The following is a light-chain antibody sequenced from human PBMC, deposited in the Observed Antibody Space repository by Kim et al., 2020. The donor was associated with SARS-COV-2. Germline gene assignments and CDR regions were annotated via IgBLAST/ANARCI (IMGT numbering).Light chain of an antibody. CDR3: STWDNSLSSVV. CDR2: RNS. J-gene: IGLJ2*01. V-gene: IGLV10-54*01. Sequence: QTATITCTGNSNNVGNQGAAWLQQHQGHPPKLLFYRNSNRPSGISERFSASRSENTASLTITGLQPEDEADYYCSTWDNSLSSVVFGGGTQLTVL. CDR1: SNNVGNQG.